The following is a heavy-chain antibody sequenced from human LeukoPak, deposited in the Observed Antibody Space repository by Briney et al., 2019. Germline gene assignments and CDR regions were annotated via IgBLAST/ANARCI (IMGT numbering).Heavy chain of an antibody. CDR1: GFTFSSYG. D-gene: IGHD2-8*01. CDR2: MWFDGSNK. CDR3: ARDNNDNGFFDY. V-gene: IGHV3-33*01. J-gene: IGHJ4*02. Sequence: PGGSLRLSCAASGFTFSSYGMHWFCQAPGRGLEWVALMWFDGSNKYYADSVKGRFTISRDNSKNTLYLQMNSLRAEDTAVYYCARDNNDNGFFDYWGQGTLVTVSS.